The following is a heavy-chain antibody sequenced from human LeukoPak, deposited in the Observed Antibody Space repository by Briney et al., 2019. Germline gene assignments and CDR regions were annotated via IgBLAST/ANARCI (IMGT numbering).Heavy chain of an antibody. CDR3: ARESGSYERGFDY. CDR1: GGSISSYY. V-gene: IGHV4-59*01. J-gene: IGHJ4*02. Sequence: PSETLSLTCTVSGGSISSYYWSWIRQPPGKGLEWIGYIYYSGSTNYNPSLKSRVTISVDTSKNQFSLKLSSVTAADTAVYYCARESGSYERGFDYWGQGTLVTASS. CDR2: IYYSGST. D-gene: IGHD1-26*01.